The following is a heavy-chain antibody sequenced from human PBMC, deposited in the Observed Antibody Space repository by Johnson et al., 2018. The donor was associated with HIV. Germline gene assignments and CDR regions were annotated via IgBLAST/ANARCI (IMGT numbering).Heavy chain of an antibody. CDR1: GFTFSSSA. V-gene: IGHV3-30-3*01. CDR3: ARARLLWFREFWTHDAFDI. J-gene: IGHJ3*02. Sequence: QMLLVESGGGVVQPGWSLRLSCAASGFTFSSSALHWVRQAPGKGLEWVAVLSYDGSNIYYADSVKGRFTISRDNSENTLYLQMNSLRAEDKAVYYCARARLLWFREFWTHDAFDIWGQGTKVTVSS. D-gene: IGHD3-10*01. CDR2: LSYDGSNI.